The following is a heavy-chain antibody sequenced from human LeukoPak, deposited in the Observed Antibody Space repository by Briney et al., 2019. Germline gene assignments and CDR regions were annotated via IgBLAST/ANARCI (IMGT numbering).Heavy chain of an antibody. D-gene: IGHD3-9*01. Sequence: GRSLRLSCAATGFTFNTFAMHWVRQAPGKGLEWVSSISSSSSYIYYAESLKGRFTISRDNAKNSLYLQMNSLRAEDTAVYYCAKGRGLRYFDWYAFDIWGQGTMVTVSS. CDR3: AKGRGLRYFDWYAFDI. CDR2: ISSSSSYI. CDR1: GFTFNTFA. V-gene: IGHV3-21*01. J-gene: IGHJ3*02.